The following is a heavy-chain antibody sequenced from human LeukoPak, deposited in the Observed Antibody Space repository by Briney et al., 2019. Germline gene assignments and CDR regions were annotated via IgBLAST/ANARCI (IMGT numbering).Heavy chain of an antibody. J-gene: IGHJ4*02. D-gene: IGHD6-19*01. CDR1: GFKFSNYA. Sequence: GESLRLSCEASGFKFSNYAMIWVRQAPGKGLEWVSTINDLGGKTFYAASVKGRFTISRDNSKSTLYVQMNSLRVEDTAIYFCAKDRSYTSGWYDSFDSWGQGTLVTVSS. CDR3: AKDRSYTSGWYDSFDS. V-gene: IGHV3-23*01. CDR2: INDLGGKT.